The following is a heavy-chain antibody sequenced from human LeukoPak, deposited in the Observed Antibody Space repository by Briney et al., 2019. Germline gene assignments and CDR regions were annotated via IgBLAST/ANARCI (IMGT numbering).Heavy chain of an antibody. V-gene: IGHV3-23*01. CDR3: ANRPRDSSGYYLGAFDG. D-gene: IGHD3-22*01. J-gene: IGHJ3*01. Sequence: PGGSLRLSCTASGFTFSSYAMTWVRQAPGKGLDWVSAIGASGADTYYAASAKGRFTVSRDNSNNTLYLQMSSLRADDTAVYFCANRPRDSSGYYLGAFDGWGQGTTVTVSS. CDR1: GFTFSSYA. CDR2: IGASGADT.